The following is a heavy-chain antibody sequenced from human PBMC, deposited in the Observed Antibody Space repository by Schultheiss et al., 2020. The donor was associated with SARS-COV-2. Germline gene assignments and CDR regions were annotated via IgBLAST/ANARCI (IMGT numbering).Heavy chain of an antibody. V-gene: IGHV3-23*01. Sequence: GGSLRLSCVASALNFDTSTMTWVRQAPGKGLEWVSAISGSGGSTYYADSVKGRFTISRDNSKNTLYLQMNSLRAEDTAVYYCAREGYSYEIDYWGQGTLVTVSS. CDR1: ALNFDTST. D-gene: IGHD5-18*01. CDR3: AREGYSYEIDY. J-gene: IGHJ4*02. CDR2: ISGSGGST.